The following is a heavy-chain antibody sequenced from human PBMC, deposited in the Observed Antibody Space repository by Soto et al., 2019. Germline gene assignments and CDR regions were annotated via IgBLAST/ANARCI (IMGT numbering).Heavy chain of an antibody. CDR2: IYDNGIT. Sequence: SETLSLTCNVSGGSISGGRYYWNWFRQHPGKGLEWIGNIYDNGITYYNPSLKSRVIISEDTSKNQFSLRLSSVTAADTAVYYCTRDRGFGMDVWGQGTTVTVSS. J-gene: IGHJ6*02. CDR3: TRDRGFGMDV. V-gene: IGHV4-31*03. CDR1: GGSISGGRYY.